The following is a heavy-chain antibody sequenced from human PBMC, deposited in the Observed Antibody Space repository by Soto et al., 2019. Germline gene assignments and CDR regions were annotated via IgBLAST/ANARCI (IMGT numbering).Heavy chain of an antibody. CDR1: GYTFTSYG. D-gene: IGHD5-18*01. J-gene: IGHJ6*02. CDR2: ISAYNGNT. V-gene: IGHV1-18*01. Sequence: QVQLVQSGAEVKKPGASVKVSCKASGYTFTSYGISWVRQAPGQGLEWMGWISAYNGNTNYAQKLQGRVTMTTDTSTSTAYMELRSLRSEDTAVYYCARDGVDTATGYYYGMDVWGQGTTVTVSS. CDR3: ARDGVDTATGYYYGMDV.